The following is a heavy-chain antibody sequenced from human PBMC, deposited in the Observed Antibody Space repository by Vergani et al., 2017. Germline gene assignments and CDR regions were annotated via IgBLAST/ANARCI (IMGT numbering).Heavy chain of an antibody. V-gene: IGHV4-34*01. J-gene: IGHJ3*02. D-gene: IGHD3-16*01. CDR2: INHSGST. Sequence: QVQLQQWGAGLLKPSETLSLTCAVYGGSFSGYYWSWIRQPPGKGLEWIGEINHSGSTNYNPSLKSRVTISVDTSKNQLSLKLSSVTAADTAVYYCARANFRGKDAFDIWGQGTMVTVSS. CDR1: GGSFSGYY. CDR3: ARANFRGKDAFDI.